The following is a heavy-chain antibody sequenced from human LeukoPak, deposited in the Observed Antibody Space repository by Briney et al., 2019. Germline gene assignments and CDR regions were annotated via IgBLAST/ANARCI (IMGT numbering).Heavy chain of an antibody. J-gene: IGHJ1*01. CDR1: GYTFTGYY. V-gene: IGHV1-2*02. Sequence: GASVKVSCKASGYTFTGYYMHWVRQAPGQGLEWMGWINPNSGGTNYAQKFQGRVTMTRDTSISTAYMELSRLRSDDTAVYYCARTGVRSGWYGSEYFQHWGQGTLVTVSS. CDR2: INPNSGGT. CDR3: ARTGVRSGWYGSEYFQH. D-gene: IGHD6-19*01.